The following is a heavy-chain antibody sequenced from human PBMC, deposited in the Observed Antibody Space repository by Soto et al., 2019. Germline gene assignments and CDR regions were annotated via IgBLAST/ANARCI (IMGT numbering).Heavy chain of an antibody. D-gene: IGHD3-22*01. CDR1: GGTFSSYA. V-gene: IGHV1-69*13. CDR2: IIPIFGTA. Sequence: ASVKVSCKASGGTFSSYAISWVRQAPGQGLEWMGGIIPIFGTANYAQKSQGRVTITADESTSTAYMELSSLRSEDTAVYYCASIWVDSRGYYFDYWGQGTLVTRSS. CDR3: ASIWVDSRGYYFDY. J-gene: IGHJ4*02.